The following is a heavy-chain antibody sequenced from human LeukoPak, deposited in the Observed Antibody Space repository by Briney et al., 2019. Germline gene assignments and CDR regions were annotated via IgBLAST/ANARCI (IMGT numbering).Heavy chain of an antibody. CDR1: GFTFSSLW. J-gene: IGHJ6*03. Sequence: GGSLRLSCAASGFTFSSLWMSWVRQAPGRGPEWVANINQDGGTTYYVASVKGRFTISRDNAKNSLSLQMSSLRAEDTAVYYCTKDRQGPNQYHMVVWGKGTTVTVSS. CDR2: INQDGGTT. CDR3: TKDRQGPNQYHMVV. V-gene: IGHV3-7*01.